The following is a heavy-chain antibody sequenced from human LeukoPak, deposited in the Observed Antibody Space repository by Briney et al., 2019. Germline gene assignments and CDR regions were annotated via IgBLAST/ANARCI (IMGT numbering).Heavy chain of an antibody. Sequence: GGSLRLSCAASGFTFSSYSMNWVRQAPGKGLEWVSSISSSSSYIYYADSVKGRFTISRDNAKNPLYLQMNSLRAEDTAVYYCARGGYYYGSGSYYGYYFDYWGQGTLVTVSS. D-gene: IGHD3-10*01. V-gene: IGHV3-21*01. J-gene: IGHJ4*02. CDR1: GFTFSSYS. CDR3: ARGGYYYGSGSYYGYYFDY. CDR2: ISSSSSYI.